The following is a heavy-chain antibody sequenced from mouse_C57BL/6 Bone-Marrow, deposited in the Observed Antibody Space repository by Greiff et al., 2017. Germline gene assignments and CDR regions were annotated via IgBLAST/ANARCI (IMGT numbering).Heavy chain of an antibody. V-gene: IGHV1-55*01. Sequence: QVQLKQPGAELVKPGASVKMSCKASGYTFTSYWITWVQQRPGQGLEWIGDIYPGSGSPNSNEKFKSKATLPVDTSSSSAYMQLSSLTSEDSAVDYCATTVVEFSHWCCDVWGTGTTVTVS. CDR3: ATTVVEFSHWCCDV. CDR2: IYPGSGSP. J-gene: IGHJ1*03. CDR1: GYTFTSYW. D-gene: IGHD1-1*01.